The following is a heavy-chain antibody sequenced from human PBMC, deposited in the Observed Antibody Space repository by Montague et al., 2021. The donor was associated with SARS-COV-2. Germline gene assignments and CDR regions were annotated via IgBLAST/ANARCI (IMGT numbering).Heavy chain of an antibody. CDR1: GGSFSTYS. CDR3: ARLGDGVVPSPILGVGPYYSYYYMDV. D-gene: IGHD3-10*01. V-gene: IGHV4-34*01. Sequence: SETLSLTCAVHGGSFSTYSWKWIRQPPGKGLEWIGEIHHGGSTNYNPSLKSRVTISADTSKNQFSLKLTSVAAADTAVHYCARLGDGVVPSPILGVGPYYSYYYMDVWGKGTTVTVSS. CDR2: IHHGGST. J-gene: IGHJ6*03.